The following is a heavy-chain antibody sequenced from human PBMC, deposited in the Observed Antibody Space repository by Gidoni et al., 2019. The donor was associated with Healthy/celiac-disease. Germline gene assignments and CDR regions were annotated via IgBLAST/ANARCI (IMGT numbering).Heavy chain of an antibody. V-gene: IGHV6-1*01. Sequence: QVQLQQSGPGLVKPSQTLSLTCAISGDSVSSNRAAWNWIRQSPSRGLEWLGRTYYRSKWYNDYAVSVKSRITINPDTSKNQFSLQLNSVTPEDTAVYYCARVNPYSSGWEYYDAFDIWGQGTMVTVSS. CDR1: GDSVSSNRAA. D-gene: IGHD6-19*01. J-gene: IGHJ3*02. CDR3: ARVNPYSSGWEYYDAFDI. CDR2: TYYRSKWYN.